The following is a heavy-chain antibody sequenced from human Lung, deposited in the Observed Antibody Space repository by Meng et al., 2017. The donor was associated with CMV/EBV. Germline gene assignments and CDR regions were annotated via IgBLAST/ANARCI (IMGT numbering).Heavy chain of an antibody. CDR2: PGAHTGYK. J-gene: IGHJ4*02. Sequence: AGGQRAGVSVECSGLAVSYTFPGYRVCSVPQAPGQGRAWMVWPGAHTGYKSYDTKLVSRVTVTPDTATATAYVTIPRLRSDGTGVYYCARASPGCIDRDYWGQGTLVTVSS. CDR1: SYTFPGYR. CDR3: ARASPGCIDRDY. V-gene: IGHV1-18*01. D-gene: IGHD2-8*01.